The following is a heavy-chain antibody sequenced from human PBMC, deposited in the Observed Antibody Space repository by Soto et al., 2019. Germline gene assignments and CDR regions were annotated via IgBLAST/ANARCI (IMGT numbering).Heavy chain of an antibody. CDR2: IYYSGST. J-gene: IGHJ4*02. CDR1: GGSISSSSYY. CDR3: AIGNSSGWLP. D-gene: IGHD6-19*01. V-gene: IGHV4-39*07. Sequence: SETLSLTCTVSGGSISSSSYYWGWIRQPPGKGLEWIGCIYYSGSTYYNPSLKSRVTISVDTSKNQFSLKLSSVTAVDTAVYYCAIGNSSGWLPWGQGTLVTAPQ.